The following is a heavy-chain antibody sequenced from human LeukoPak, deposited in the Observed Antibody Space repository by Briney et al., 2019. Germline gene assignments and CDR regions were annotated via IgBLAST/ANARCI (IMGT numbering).Heavy chain of an antibody. D-gene: IGHD2-2*01. CDR2: IYTSGST. V-gene: IGHV4-4*07. CDR1: GGSISSYY. CDR3: ARGYCSSPSCYFYFDY. Sequence: SETLSLTCTVSGGSISSYYWSWIRQPAGKGLEWIGLIYTSGSTNYNPSLKSRVTMSVDTSKNQFSLKLSSVTAADTAVYYWARGYCSSPSCYFYFDYWGQGTLVTVSS. J-gene: IGHJ4*02.